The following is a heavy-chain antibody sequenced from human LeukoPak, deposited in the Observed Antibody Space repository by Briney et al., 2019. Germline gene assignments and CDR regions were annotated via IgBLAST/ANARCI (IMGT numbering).Heavy chain of an antibody. Sequence: GALRLSCAASGFTFSSYGMHWVRQAPGKGLEWEAVISDDGSNTYCADSVQGRFTISRDNSKNKLYLQMNSLRAEDTAVYYCARGTAHRVYYYYYMDVWGKGTTVTVSS. D-gene: IGHD1-14*01. CDR1: GFTFSSYG. CDR3: ARGTAHRVYYYYYMDV. J-gene: IGHJ6*03. V-gene: IGHV3-30*03. CDR2: ISDDGSNT.